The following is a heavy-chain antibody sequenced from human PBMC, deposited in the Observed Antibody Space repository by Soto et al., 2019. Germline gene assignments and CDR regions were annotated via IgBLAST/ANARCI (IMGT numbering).Heavy chain of an antibody. CDR1: GGSISSYY. V-gene: IGHV4-59*01. Sequence: QVQLQESGPGLVKPSETLSLTCTVSGGSISSYYWSWIRQPPGKGLEWIGYIYYSGSTNYNPSFKSRVTISVDTSENQFSLKLSSVTAADTAVYYCARTIAVALFDPWGQGTLVTVSS. CDR3: ARTIAVALFDP. CDR2: IYYSGST. D-gene: IGHD6-19*01. J-gene: IGHJ5*02.